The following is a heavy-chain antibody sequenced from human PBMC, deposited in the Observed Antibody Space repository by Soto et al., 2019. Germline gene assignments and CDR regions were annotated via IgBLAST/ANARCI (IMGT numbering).Heavy chain of an antibody. CDR3: ARASGLTVSYGMDV. J-gene: IGHJ6*02. D-gene: IGHD3-3*01. Sequence: SETLSLTCTVSGGSISSYYWSWIRQPPGKGLEWIGYIYYSGSTNYNPSLKSRVTISVDTSKNQFSLSLSSVTAADTAVYYCARASGLTVSYGMDVWGQGTTVTVS. CDR2: IYYSGST. CDR1: GGSISSYY. V-gene: IGHV4-59*01.